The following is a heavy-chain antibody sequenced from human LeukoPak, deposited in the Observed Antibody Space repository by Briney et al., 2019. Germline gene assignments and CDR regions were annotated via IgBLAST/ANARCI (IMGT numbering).Heavy chain of an antibody. CDR1: GGSFSGYY. D-gene: IGHD5-18*01. Sequence: SETLSLTCAVYGGSFSGYYWSWIRQPPGKGLEWIGEINHSGSTNYNPSLKSRVTISVDTSKNQFSLKLSSVTAADTAVYYCASWGYSTGARIWGQGTMVTVSS. CDR3: ASWGYSTGARI. CDR2: INHSGST. V-gene: IGHV4-34*01. J-gene: IGHJ3*02.